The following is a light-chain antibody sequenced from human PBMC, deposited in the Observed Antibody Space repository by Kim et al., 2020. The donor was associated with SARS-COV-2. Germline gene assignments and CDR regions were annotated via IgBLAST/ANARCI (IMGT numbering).Light chain of an antibody. CDR1: QSVTRRY. Sequence: SPGEKATLSCRASQSVTRRYLAWYQQKPGQAPRLLIYGASSRATGIPDRFSGSGSGTDFTLTISKLEPEDFAVYFCQQYGGSPITFGQGTRLEIK. V-gene: IGKV3-20*01. CDR3: QQYGGSPIT. CDR2: GAS. J-gene: IGKJ5*01.